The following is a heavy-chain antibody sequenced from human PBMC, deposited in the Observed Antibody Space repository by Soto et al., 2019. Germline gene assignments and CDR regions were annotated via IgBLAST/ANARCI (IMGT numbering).Heavy chain of an antibody. CDR3: ASRGAVAGTFLRFFDY. CDR2: INHSGST. CDR1: GGSFSGYY. J-gene: IGHJ4*02. D-gene: IGHD6-19*01. Sequence: QVQLQQWGAGLLTPSETLSLTCAVYGGSFSGYYWSWIRQPPGKGLEWIGEINHSGSTNYNPSLKSRVTISVDTSKNQFSLKLSSVTAADTAVYYCASRGAVAGTFLRFFDYWGQGTLVTVSS. V-gene: IGHV4-34*01.